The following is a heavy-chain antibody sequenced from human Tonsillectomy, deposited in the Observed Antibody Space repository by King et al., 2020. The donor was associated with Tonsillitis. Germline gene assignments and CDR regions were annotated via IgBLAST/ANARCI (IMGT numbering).Heavy chain of an antibody. Sequence: VQLVESGGGVVQPGRSRRRSCEASGFTFNNYGRHWVRQAPGKGLEWVALIAYDASYENYADSVKGRFAISRDNSKNTLYLEMNSLRVEDTSVYYCAKDGIALSDWYFDLWGRGTLVTVSS. CDR2: IAYDASYE. D-gene: IGHD3-16*02. J-gene: IGHJ2*01. CDR3: AKDGIALSDWYFDL. CDR1: GFTFNNYG. V-gene: IGHV3-30*18.